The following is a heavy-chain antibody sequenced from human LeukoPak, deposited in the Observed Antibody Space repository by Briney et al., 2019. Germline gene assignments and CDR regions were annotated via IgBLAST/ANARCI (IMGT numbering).Heavy chain of an antibody. J-gene: IGHJ4*02. CDR3: ARGIAVAGRGDY. V-gene: IGHV4-34*01. Sequence: SETLSLTCAVYGGSFSGYYWSWIRQPPGKGLEWIGEINHSGSTNYNPSLKSRVTISVDTSKNQFSLKLSSVTAADTAVYYCARGIAVAGRGDYWGQGTLVTVSS. CDR1: GGSFSGYY. D-gene: IGHD6-19*01. CDR2: INHSGST.